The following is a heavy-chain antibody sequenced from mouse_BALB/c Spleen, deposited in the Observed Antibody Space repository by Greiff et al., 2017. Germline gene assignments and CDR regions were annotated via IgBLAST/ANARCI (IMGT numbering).Heavy chain of an antibody. V-gene: IGHV1-54*01. CDR2: INPGSGGT. Sequence: VQLQQSGAELVRPGTSVKVSCKASGYAFTNYLIEWVKQRPGQGLEWIGVINPGSGGTNYNEKFKGKATLTADKSSSTAYMQLSSLTSDDSAVYFCAVAWFAYWGQGTLVTVSA. CDR3: AVAWFAY. D-gene: IGHD1-1*01. CDR1: GYAFTNYL. J-gene: IGHJ3*01.